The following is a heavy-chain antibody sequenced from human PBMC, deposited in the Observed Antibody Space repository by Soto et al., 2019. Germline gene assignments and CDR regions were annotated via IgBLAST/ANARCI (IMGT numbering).Heavy chain of an antibody. Sequence: WGSLRLSCAASGFTCSGHGMSCVRQAPGKGLEWVANIKQDGSEKYYVDSVKGRFTISRDNAKNSLYLQMNSLRAEDTAVYYCARDLSPTFGGVYYYLDVWGKGTTVTVSS. CDR3: ARDLSPTFGGVYYYLDV. CDR1: GFTCSGHG. D-gene: IGHD3-16*01. V-gene: IGHV3-7*01. CDR2: IKQDGSEK. J-gene: IGHJ6*03.